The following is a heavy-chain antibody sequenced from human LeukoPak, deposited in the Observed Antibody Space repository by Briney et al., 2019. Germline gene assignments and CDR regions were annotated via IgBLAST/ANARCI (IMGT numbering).Heavy chain of an antibody. D-gene: IGHD6-19*01. V-gene: IGHV3-48*04. CDR1: GFTFSGHS. J-gene: IGHJ4*02. CDR2: ISSSGSAI. CDR3: ARTREQWQVLDY. Sequence: GGSLRLSCAVSGFTFSGHSMNWVRQAPGKGLERVSYISSSGSAIYYADSVKGRFTISRDNAKNSLYLQMNSLRAEDTAMYYCARTREQWQVLDYWGQGTLVTVSS.